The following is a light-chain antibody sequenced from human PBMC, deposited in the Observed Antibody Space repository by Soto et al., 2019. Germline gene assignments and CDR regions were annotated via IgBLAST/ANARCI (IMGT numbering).Light chain of an antibody. CDR1: QSVSSNY. CDR2: GIS. J-gene: IGKJ1*01. CDR3: EQYGSSPRT. Sequence: EIVLTQAPGTLSLSPGERSTLSCRASQSVSSNYFAWYQQKHGQAPRXXIYGISSRATGIPDRFSGSGSGTDLSITISRLEPEDFEVYDGEQYGSSPRTFGQGTKVDIK. V-gene: IGKV3-20*01.